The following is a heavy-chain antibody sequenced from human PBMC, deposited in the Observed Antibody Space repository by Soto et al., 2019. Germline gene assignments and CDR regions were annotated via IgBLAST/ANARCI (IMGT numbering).Heavy chain of an antibody. Sequence: EVQVLESGGGLVQPGGSLRLSWAASGFTFSSFGMNWVRQAPGKGLEWVSGVRSDGDTTYNAESVKGRFTVSRDTSKNTVYLQMDSLRAEDTAVYYCAKGKGVGATPDGANCWGQGTPVTVSS. V-gene: IGHV3-23*01. J-gene: IGHJ4*02. CDR1: GFTFSSFG. CDR3: AKGKGVGATPDGANC. D-gene: IGHD1-26*01. CDR2: VRSDGDTT.